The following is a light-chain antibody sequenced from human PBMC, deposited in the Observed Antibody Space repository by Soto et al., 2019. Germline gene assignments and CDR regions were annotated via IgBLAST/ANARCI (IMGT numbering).Light chain of an antibody. CDR2: RNN. CDR3: AAWDDSLSGPRVV. V-gene: IGLV1-47*01. Sequence: QSVLTQPPSASGIPGQRVTISCSGSSSNIGSNYVYWYQQLPGTAPKLLIYRNNQRPSGVPDRFSGSKSGTSASLAISGLRSEDEADYYCAAWDDSLSGPRVVFGGGTKLTVL. CDR1: SSNIGSNY. J-gene: IGLJ2*01.